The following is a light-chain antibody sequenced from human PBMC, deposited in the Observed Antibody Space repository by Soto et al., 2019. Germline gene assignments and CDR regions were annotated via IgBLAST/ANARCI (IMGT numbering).Light chain of an antibody. CDR3: QQRSNWPRT. CDR1: QSVSSY. Sequence: EIVLTQSPATLSLSPGERATLSCRASQSVSSYLAWYQQKPGQAPRLLIYAASNRATDIPARFSGSGSGTDFTLTSSSLEPEDFAVYYCQQRSNWPRTFGQGTKLEIK. V-gene: IGKV3-11*01. J-gene: IGKJ2*01. CDR2: AAS.